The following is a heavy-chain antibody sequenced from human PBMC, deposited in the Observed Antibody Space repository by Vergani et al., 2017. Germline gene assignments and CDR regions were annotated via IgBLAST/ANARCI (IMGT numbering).Heavy chain of an antibody. CDR1: GFSPSTSGMC. CDR2: IDWDDDK. V-gene: IGHV2-70*01. J-gene: IGHJ3*02. Sequence: QVTLRESGPALVKPTQTLTLTRTFPGFSPSTSGMCVSWIRQPPRNALEWLALIDWDDDKYYSTSLKTRLTIAKDTSKNQVVLTMTNMDPVDTATYYCARIAVGATRGGAFDIWGQGTMVTVSS. CDR3: ARIAVGATRGGAFDI. D-gene: IGHD1-26*01.